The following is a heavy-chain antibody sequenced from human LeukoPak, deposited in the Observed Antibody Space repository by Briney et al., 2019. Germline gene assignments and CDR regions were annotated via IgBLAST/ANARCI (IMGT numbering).Heavy chain of an antibody. CDR3: ARDHHRRHYDSQARDTFDI. J-gene: IGHJ3*02. D-gene: IGHD3-22*01. CDR2: IISSSNYI. Sequence: GGSLRLSCAASGFPFSSNSMNWVRQAPGKGLKWVSSIISSSNYIYYADSVKGRFTISRDNAKNSLYLQMNSLRAENPAVNFGARDHHRRHYDSQARDTFDIWGRGTMVTVSS. CDR1: GFPFSSNS. V-gene: IGHV3-21*01.